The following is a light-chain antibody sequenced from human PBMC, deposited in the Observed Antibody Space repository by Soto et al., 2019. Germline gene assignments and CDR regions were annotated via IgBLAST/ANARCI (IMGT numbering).Light chain of an antibody. V-gene: IGKV3-20*01. CDR2: GAS. J-gene: IGKJ1*01. CDR3: QQYGNSPWT. CDR1: QSVTSNY. Sequence: EIVLTQSPGTLSLSPGERATLSCRASQSVTSNYLAWYQQKPGQAPRLLIYGASSRATGIPDRISGSGSGTDFTLTITRLESEDLAVYYCQQYGNSPWTFGRGTKVEIK.